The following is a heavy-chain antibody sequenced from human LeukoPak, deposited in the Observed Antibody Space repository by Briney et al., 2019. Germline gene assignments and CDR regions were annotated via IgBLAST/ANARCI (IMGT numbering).Heavy chain of an antibody. CDR1: GFTFSNYC. D-gene: IGHD4-17*01. J-gene: IGHJ6*03. CDR2: IKQDGSEK. V-gene: IGHV3-7*01. CDR3: ARELIMTTVTINYYYYMDV. Sequence: HPGGSLRLSCAASGFTFSNYCMHWVRQAPGKGLEWVANIKQDGSEKYYGDSVKRRFNISRDNAKNSLYLQMNSLRAEDTAVYYCARELIMTTVTINYYYYMDVWLKGTTVTVSS.